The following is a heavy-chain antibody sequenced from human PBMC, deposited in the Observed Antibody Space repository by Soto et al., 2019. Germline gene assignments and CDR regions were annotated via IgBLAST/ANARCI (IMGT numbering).Heavy chain of an antibody. CDR3: ARGTLV. Sequence: SETLSLTCTVSGGSIVSGGYWWSWIRQHPGRGLEWIGFVSYTGNTQYNPSLKSRVNISVDTPTKQFSLKLSSVTAADTAVYYCARGTLVWGQGTLVTVSS. V-gene: IGHV4-31*02. D-gene: IGHD2-2*01. CDR2: VSYTGNT. CDR1: GGSIVSGGYW. J-gene: IGHJ4*02.